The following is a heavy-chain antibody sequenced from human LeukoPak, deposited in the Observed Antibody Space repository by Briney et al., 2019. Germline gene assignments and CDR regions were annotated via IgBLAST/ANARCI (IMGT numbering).Heavy chain of an antibody. D-gene: IGHD3-9*01. Sequence: SETLSLTCTVSGGSISSGSYYWSWIRQPAGKGLEWIGRIYTSGSTYYNPSLKSRVTISVDTSKNQFSLKLSSVTAADTAVYYCARWGYYDILTGYPTNWFDPWGQGTLVTVSS. CDR3: ARWGYYDILTGYPTNWFDP. V-gene: IGHV4-61*02. CDR2: IYTSGST. CDR1: GGSISSGSYY. J-gene: IGHJ5*02.